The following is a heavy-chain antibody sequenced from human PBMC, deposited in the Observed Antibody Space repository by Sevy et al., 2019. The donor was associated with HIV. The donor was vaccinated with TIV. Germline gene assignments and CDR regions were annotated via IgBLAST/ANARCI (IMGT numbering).Heavy chain of an antibody. CDR1: GFTFSSYA. Sequence: GGSLRLSCAASGFTFSSYAMSWVRQAPGKGLEWVSAISGSGGSTYYADSVKGRFTISRDNSKKTLYLQMNSLRAEDTAVYYCAKDEAIAAGGTGRSDAFDIWGQGTMVTVSS. V-gene: IGHV3-23*01. J-gene: IGHJ3*02. D-gene: IGHD6-13*01. CDR3: AKDEAIAAGGTGRSDAFDI. CDR2: ISGSGGST.